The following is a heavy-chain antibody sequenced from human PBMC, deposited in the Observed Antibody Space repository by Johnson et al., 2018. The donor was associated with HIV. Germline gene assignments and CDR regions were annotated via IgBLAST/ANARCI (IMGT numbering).Heavy chain of an antibody. J-gene: IGHJ3*02. CDR3: ARDGFGTYYDDAFDI. Sequence: MLLVESGGGVVRPGGSLRLSCAASGFTFSSYWMSWVRQAPGEGLEWVANIKQDGSEKYYVDSVKGRFTISRDNAKNSLYLKMNRLRAEDTAVYYCARDGFGTYYDDAFDIWGQGTMVTVSS. V-gene: IGHV3-7*05. D-gene: IGHD1-26*01. CDR2: IKQDGSEK. CDR1: GFTFSSYW.